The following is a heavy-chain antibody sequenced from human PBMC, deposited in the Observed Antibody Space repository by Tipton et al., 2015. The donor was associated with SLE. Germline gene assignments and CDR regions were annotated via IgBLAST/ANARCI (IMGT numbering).Heavy chain of an antibody. CDR3: ARPGFLALGDAFDI. Sequence: LRLSCTVSGGSISSSSYYWGWIRQPPGQGLEWIGSIYYSGSTYYNPSLKSRVTISVDTSKNQFSLTLRSVTAADTAVYYCARPGFLALGDAFDIWGQGTMVTVSS. V-gene: IGHV4-39*01. CDR2: IYYSGST. J-gene: IGHJ3*02. D-gene: IGHD3-3*01. CDR1: GGSISSSSYY.